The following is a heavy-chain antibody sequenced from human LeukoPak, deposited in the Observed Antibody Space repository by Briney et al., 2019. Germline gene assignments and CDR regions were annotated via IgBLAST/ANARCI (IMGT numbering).Heavy chain of an antibody. CDR2: INPSGCAT. V-gene: IGHV1-2*02. Sequence: GASVKLSCNVSGYTFTDNYVNWVRQAPGQGLEWMGWINPSGCATSYAQKLQGRVSMARDTSITTVYMELYRLPSDDTGVYDCARDKTSHFAPARGGTNTPSWDYYYMDVWGEGTTVTVSS. CDR3: ARDKTSHFAPARGGTNTPSWDYYYMDV. CDR1: GYTFTDNY. J-gene: IGHJ6*03. D-gene: IGHD3-10*01.